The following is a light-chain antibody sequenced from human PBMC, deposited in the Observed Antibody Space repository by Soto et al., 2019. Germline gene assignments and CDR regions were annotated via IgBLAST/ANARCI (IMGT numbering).Light chain of an antibody. V-gene: IGLV2-14*03. J-gene: IGLJ7*01. CDR1: TSDVGGYNS. CDR2: GVT. Sequence: QSALTQPAYVSGSPGQSITISCTGTTSDVGGYNSVSWYQQHPGKAPKLMIYGVTNRPSWVPNRFSGSKSGNTASLTISGLQPEDEADYYCSSYTSSSTVVFGGGTQLTVL. CDR3: SSYTSSSTVV.